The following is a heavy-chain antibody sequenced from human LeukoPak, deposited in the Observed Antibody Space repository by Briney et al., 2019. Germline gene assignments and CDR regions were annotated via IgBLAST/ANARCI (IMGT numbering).Heavy chain of an antibody. V-gene: IGHV3-7*01. CDR3: ARALDSSSSRYQAFEY. CDR1: GFTFSNYW. CDR2: IKQDGSEK. Sequence: GGSLRLSCAASGFTFSNYWMSWVRQAPGKGLEWVANIKQDGSEKYYVDSVKGRFTISRDNAKNALYLQMNSLRAEDTAVYYCARALDSSSSRYQAFEYWGQGTLVTVSS. D-gene: IGHD2-2*01. J-gene: IGHJ4*02.